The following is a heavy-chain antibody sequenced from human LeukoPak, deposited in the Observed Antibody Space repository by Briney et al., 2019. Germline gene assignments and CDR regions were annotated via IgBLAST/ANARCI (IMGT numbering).Heavy chain of an antibody. Sequence: GGSLRLSCAASGFTSSSSWMYWVRQAPGKGLVWVSRINSDESITTYADSVKGRFTISRDNAKNTLYLQMNSLRAEDTAVYYCARGLVPGFLDYWGQGTPVTVSS. CDR3: ARGLVPGFLDY. D-gene: IGHD4-11*01. CDR1: GFTSSSSW. CDR2: INSDESIT. V-gene: IGHV3-74*01. J-gene: IGHJ4*02.